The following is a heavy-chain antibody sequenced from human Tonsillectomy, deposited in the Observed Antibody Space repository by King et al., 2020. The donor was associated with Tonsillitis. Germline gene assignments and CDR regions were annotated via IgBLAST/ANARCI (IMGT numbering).Heavy chain of an antibody. D-gene: IGHD3-22*01. CDR1: GGSFSGYY. CDR3: ARGPSGWGDSSGYHRRFDY. Sequence: VQLQQWGAGLLKPSETLSLTCAVYGGSFSGYYWSWIRQPPGKGLEWIGEINHSGSTNYNPSLKSRATISVDTSKNQFSLKLSSVTAADTAVYYCARGPSGWGDSSGYHRRFDYWGQGTLVTVSS. CDR2: INHSGST. V-gene: IGHV4-34*01. J-gene: IGHJ4*02.